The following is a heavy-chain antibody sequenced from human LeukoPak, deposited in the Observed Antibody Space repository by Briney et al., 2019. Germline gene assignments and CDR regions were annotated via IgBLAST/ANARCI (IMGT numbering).Heavy chain of an antibody. CDR1: GFTFSNYA. V-gene: IGHV3-23*01. CDR3: AKDHDTSFDY. Sequence: GGSLRLSCAASGFTFSNYAMSWVRQAPGKGLEWVSSISDTGRNTYYADSVKGRFTISRDNSKNTLYLQMNSLRAEDTAVYYCAKDHDTSFDYWGQGTLVTVSS. D-gene: IGHD3-22*01. CDR2: ISDTGRNT. J-gene: IGHJ4*02.